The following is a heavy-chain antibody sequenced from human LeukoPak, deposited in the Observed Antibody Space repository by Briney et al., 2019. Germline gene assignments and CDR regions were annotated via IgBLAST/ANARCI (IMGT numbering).Heavy chain of an antibody. J-gene: IGHJ3*01. CDR2: IREIGISS. V-gene: IGHV3-23*01. Sequence: GGTLRLSRAASGFAHSSYAMSWVRQAPGKGLEWVSDIREIGISSNYARSVKSPFTISRDNSKNTVNLQMNSLRVEDTAVYYCVKKRWSYHDACDVWGQGTMVTVSS. D-gene: IGHD1-26*01. CDR3: VKKRWSYHDACDV. CDR1: GFAHSSYA.